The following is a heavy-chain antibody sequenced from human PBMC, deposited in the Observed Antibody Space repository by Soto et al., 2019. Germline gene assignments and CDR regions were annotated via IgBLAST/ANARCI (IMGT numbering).Heavy chain of an antibody. V-gene: IGHV3-23*01. D-gene: IGHD6-19*01. CDR2: ISGSGGST. J-gene: IGHJ1*01. CDR3: AKLARDPVRGWLAPPIY. Sequence: GGSLRLSCAASGFTFSSYAMSWVRQAPGKGLEWVSAISGSGGSTYYADSVKGRFTISRDNSKNTLYLQMNSLRAEDTAVYYCAKLARDPVRGWLAPPIYWGQGSLVTVSS. CDR1: GFTFSSYA.